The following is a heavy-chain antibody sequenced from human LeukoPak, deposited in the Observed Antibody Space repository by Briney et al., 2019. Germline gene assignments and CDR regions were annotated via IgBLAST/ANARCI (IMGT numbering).Heavy chain of an antibody. Sequence: ASVKVSCKASGYTFTSHGISWVRQAPGQGLEWMGWINSDNGQTKYAKNFQGRVTMTTETSTSTSYMELRNLRSDDTAIYYCARDCSGSYCSFDYWGQGTLVTVSS. CDR3: ARDCSGSYCSFDY. D-gene: IGHD1-26*01. J-gene: IGHJ4*02. CDR2: INSDNGQT. CDR1: GYTFTSHG. V-gene: IGHV1-18*01.